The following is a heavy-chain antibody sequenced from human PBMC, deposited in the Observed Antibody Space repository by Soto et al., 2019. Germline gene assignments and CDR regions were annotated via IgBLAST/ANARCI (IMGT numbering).Heavy chain of an antibody. CDR3: AKDLGGYSSGWSQDNWFDP. CDR2: ISYDGSNK. D-gene: IGHD6-19*01. V-gene: IGHV3-30*18. J-gene: IGHJ5*02. Sequence: PGGSLRLSCAASGFTFSSYGMHWVRQAPGKGLEWVAVISYDGSNKYYADSVKGRFTISRDNSKNTLYLQMNSLRAEDTAVYYCAKDLGGYSSGWSQDNWFDPWGQGTLVTVSS. CDR1: GFTFSSYG.